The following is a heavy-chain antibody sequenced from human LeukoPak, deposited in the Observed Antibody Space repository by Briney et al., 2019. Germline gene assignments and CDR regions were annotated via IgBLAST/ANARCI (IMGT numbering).Heavy chain of an antibody. CDR3: ARHEYTSDYFDY. Sequence: SVKVSCKASGFTFTRHYIHWVRQAPGQGLEWMGRIIPILGIANYAQKFQGRVTITADRSTSTAYMELSSLRSEDTAVYYCARHEYTSDYFDYWGQGTLVTVSS. CDR2: IIPILGIA. D-gene: IGHD6-6*01. V-gene: IGHV1-69*02. J-gene: IGHJ4*02. CDR1: GFTFTRHY.